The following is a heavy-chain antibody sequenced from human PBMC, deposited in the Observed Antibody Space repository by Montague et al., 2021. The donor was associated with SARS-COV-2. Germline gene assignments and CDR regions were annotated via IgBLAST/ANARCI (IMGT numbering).Heavy chain of an antibody. V-gene: IGHV6-1*01. CDR1: GDSVSTNRGT. CDR2: TYYRSEWYS. J-gene: IGHJ4*02. CDR3: ARAERGSCGDGNCYQYFFNY. D-gene: IGHD2-15*01. Sequence: CAISGDSVSTNRGTWDWVRLSPSRGIEWLGRTYYRSEWYSDYSVSVKSRISINPDTSKNQFSLQLNSVTPEDTAVYYCARAERGSCGDGNCYQYFFNYWGQGTLVTVSS.